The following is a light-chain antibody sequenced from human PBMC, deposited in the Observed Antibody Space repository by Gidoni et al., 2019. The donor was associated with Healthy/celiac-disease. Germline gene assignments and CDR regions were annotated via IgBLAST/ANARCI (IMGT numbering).Light chain of an antibody. CDR1: QSVSSN. J-gene: IGKJ1*01. V-gene: IGKV3-15*01. CDR2: GAS. CDR3: QQYKNWPPGAT. Sequence: EIVMTQSPATLSVSPGERATLSCRASQSVSSNLAWYQQKPGQAPRLLIYGASTRATGIPARFSGSGSGTEFTLTISSLQSEDFAVYYCQQYKNWPPGATFGQGTKVEIK.